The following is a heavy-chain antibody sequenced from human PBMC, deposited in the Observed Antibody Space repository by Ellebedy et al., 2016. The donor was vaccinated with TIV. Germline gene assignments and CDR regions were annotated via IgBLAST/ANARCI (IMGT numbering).Heavy chain of an antibody. V-gene: IGHV3-11*01. D-gene: IGHD2-2*01. CDR2: ISSSGSTI. J-gene: IGHJ4*02. CDR1: GFTFSDYY. CDR3: ARDTEERYCSSTSCYWGYGY. Sequence: GGSLRLXXAASGFTFSDYYMSWIRQAPGKGLEWVSYISSSGSTIYYADSVKGRFTISRDNAKNSLYLQMNSLRAEDTAVYYCARDTEERYCSSTSCYWGYGYWGQGTLVTVSS.